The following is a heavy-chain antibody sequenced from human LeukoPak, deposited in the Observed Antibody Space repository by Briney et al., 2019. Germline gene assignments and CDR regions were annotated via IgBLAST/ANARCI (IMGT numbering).Heavy chain of an antibody. CDR3: ARDEPPLVAFDI. J-gene: IGHJ3*02. CDR2: IYYSGST. CDR1: GGSISSFY. V-gene: IGHV4-59*01. Sequence: SETLSLTCTVSGGSISSFYWSWIRLPPGKGLEWIGYIYYSGSTNYNPSLKSRVTISVDTSKNQFSLKLSSVTAADTAVYYCARDEPPLVAFDIWGQGTMVTVSS. D-gene: IGHD3-16*01.